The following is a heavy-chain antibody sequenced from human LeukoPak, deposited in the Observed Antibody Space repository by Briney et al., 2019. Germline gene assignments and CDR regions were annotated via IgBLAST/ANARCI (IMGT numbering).Heavy chain of an antibody. J-gene: IGHJ6*03. CDR3: ARVAGGSGSYYHYYYYYMDV. CDR2: IYYSGST. D-gene: IGHD3-10*01. CDR1: GGSISSSSYY. Sequence: ASETLSLTCTVSGGSISSSSYYWGWIRQPPGKGLEWIGSIYYSGSTYYNPSLKSRVTISVDTSKNQFSLKLSSVTAADTAVYYCARVAGGSGSYYHYYYYYMDVWGKGTTVTISS. V-gene: IGHV4-39*07.